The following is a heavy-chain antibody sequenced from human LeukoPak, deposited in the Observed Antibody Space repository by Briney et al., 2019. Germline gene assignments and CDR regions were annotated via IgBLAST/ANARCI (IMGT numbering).Heavy chain of an antibody. V-gene: IGHV4-39*01. CDR1: GGSISSSSYY. CDR3: ARSGYCSSTSCYWYYYYYYGMDV. CDR2: IHYSGST. D-gene: IGHD2-2*01. Sequence: PSETLSLTCTVSGGSISSSSYYWGWIRQPPGKGLEWIGSIHYSGSTYYNPSLKSRVTISVDTSKNQFSLKLSSVTAADTAVYYCARSGYCSSTSCYWYYYYYYGMDVWGQGTTVTVSS. J-gene: IGHJ6*02.